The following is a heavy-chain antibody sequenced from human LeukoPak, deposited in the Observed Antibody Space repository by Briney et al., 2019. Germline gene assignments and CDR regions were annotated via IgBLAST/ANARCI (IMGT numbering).Heavy chain of an antibody. CDR3: ARTNTVTEVFDY. J-gene: IGHJ4*02. Sequence: SETLSLTCTVSGGSIRSYYWSWIRQPPGKGLEWIGYIHYSGTTNYNPSLKSRVTISIDTSKNQFSLKLNSVTAADTAVYYCARTNTVTEVFDYWGQGTLVTVSS. CDR1: GGSIRSYY. V-gene: IGHV4-59*01. D-gene: IGHD4-17*01. CDR2: IHYSGTT.